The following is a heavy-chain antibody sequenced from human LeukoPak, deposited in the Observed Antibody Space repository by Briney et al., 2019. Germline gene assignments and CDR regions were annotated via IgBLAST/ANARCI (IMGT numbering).Heavy chain of an antibody. CDR3: ARGPQFSGPGWFDP. V-gene: IGHV3-21*01. J-gene: IGHJ5*02. CDR1: GFTSSGYV. Sequence: GGSLRLSCAASGFTSSGYVMTWVRQAPGKGLECVSSITFSSSHIYYADSVKGRFTISRDNTKDSLYLQMNSLRAEDTAIYYCARGPQFSGPGWFDPWGQGTLVTVSS. D-gene: IGHD3-10*01. CDR2: ITFSSSHI.